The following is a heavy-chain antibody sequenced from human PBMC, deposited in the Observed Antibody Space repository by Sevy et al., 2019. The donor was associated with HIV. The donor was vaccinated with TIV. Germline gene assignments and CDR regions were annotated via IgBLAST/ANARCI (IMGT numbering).Heavy chain of an antibody. D-gene: IGHD3-10*01. CDR3: AREASYYGSGSYPRGYYYYMDV. Sequence: SETLSLTCTVSGGSISSSSYYWGWIRQPPGKGLEWIGGIYYSGSTYYNPSLKSRVTISVDTSKNQFSLKLSSVTAADTAVYYCAREASYYGSGSYPRGYYYYMDVWGKGTTVTVSS. CDR2: IYYSGST. CDR1: GGSISSSSYY. J-gene: IGHJ6*03. V-gene: IGHV4-39*02.